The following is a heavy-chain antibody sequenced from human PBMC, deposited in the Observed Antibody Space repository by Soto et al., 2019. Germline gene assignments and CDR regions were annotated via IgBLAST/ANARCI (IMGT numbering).Heavy chain of an antibody. V-gene: IGHV3-74*01. D-gene: IGHD2-2*01. CDR1: GFTFTTYW. CDR3: VRDDPSMMPLAY. Sequence: EVQLVESGGGSVRPGGSLTLSCAASGFTFTTYWMHWVRQAPGQGLVWVSSVSPDGRQTYYADSVRGRFIISRDNVKKALVLPLHGLGVDEPALYYCVRDDPSMMPLAYWGQGTLVTVSS. CDR2: VSPDGRQT. J-gene: IGHJ4*02.